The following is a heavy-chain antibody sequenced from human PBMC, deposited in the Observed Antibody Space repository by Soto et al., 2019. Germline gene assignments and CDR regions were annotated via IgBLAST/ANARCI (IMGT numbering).Heavy chain of an antibody. Sequence: EVQLLESGGNLVQPGGSLRLSCAASGFIFSDYAMSWVRQAPGKGLEWVSLIRGSADSTYYADAVKGRFTISRDDSKNTLYLQMSSLRAEDTAIYYCAKDWTHFDYWGPGTLVTVSS. V-gene: IGHV3-23*01. D-gene: IGHD3-3*01. CDR2: IRGSADST. CDR1: GFIFSDYA. J-gene: IGHJ4*02. CDR3: AKDWTHFDY.